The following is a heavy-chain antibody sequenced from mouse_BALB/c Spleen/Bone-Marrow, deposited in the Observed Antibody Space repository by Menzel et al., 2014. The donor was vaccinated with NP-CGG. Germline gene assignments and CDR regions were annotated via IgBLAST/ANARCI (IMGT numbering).Heavy chain of an antibody. V-gene: IGHV1S135*01. D-gene: IGHD1-1*01. J-gene: IGHJ4*01. CDR2: IDPYSGGT. CDR3: ARRVYYDYYAMDY. Sequence: VQLQQSGPELLKPGASAKVSCKASGYAFTSYNMYWVKQSHGKSLEWIGYIDPYSGGTSYNQKFKGKATLTVDKSSSTAYMHLNRLTSEDSAVYYCARRVYYDYYAMDYWGQGTSVTVSS. CDR1: GYAFTSYN.